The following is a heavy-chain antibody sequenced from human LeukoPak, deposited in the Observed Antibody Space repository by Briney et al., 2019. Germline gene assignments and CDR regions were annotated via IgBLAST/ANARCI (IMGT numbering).Heavy chain of an antibody. CDR1: GFTFGSYA. Sequence: GGSLRLSCAASGFTFGSYAMSWVRQAPGKGLEWVSAISGSGGSAYYADSVKGRFTISRDNSKNTLYLQMNSLRAEDTAVYYCAKGYWEWEPEGMDVWGQGTTVTVSS. V-gene: IGHV3-23*01. CDR3: AKGYWEWEPEGMDV. D-gene: IGHD1-26*01. J-gene: IGHJ6*02. CDR2: ISGSGGSA.